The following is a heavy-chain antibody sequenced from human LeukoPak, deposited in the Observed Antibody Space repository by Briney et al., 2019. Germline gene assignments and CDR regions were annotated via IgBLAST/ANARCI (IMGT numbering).Heavy chain of an antibody. CDR3: VKDQGGYSSSPSDS. CDR1: GFTFSSYA. CDR2: ITSSGGST. J-gene: IGHJ4*02. V-gene: IGHV3-23*01. Sequence: GGSLRLSCAASGFTFSSYAMNWVRQAPGGGLEWVSAITSSGGSTNYADSVKDRFTIFRDNSEKMVYLQMDSLSAEDTAIYYCVKDQGGYSSSPSDSWGQGTLVTVSS. D-gene: IGHD6-6*01.